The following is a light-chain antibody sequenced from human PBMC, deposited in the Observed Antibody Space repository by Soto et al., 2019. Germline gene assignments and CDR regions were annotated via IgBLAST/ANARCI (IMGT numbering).Light chain of an antibody. Sequence: EIVLTQSPATLSLSPGERATLSCRASQSVSRYLAWYQQKPGQAPRLLIYDASNRATGIPARFSGSGSGTDFPLTISSLEPEDFAVYYCQQRSNWPPDFGPGTKVDIK. CDR1: QSVSRY. J-gene: IGKJ3*01. CDR2: DAS. CDR3: QQRSNWPPD. V-gene: IGKV3-11*01.